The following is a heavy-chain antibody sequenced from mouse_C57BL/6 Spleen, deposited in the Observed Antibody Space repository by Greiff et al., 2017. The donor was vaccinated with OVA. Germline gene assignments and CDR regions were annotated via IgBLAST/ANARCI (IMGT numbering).Heavy chain of an antibody. CDR3: AGLYSNYVGYFDY. Sequence: QVHVKQPGAELVRPGSSVKLSCKASGYTFTSYWMDWVKQRPGQGLEWIGNIYPSDSETHYNQKFKDKATLTVDKSSSTAYMQLSSLTSEDSAVYYCAGLYSNYVGYFDYWGQGTTLTVSS. J-gene: IGHJ2*01. V-gene: IGHV1-61*01. CDR2: IYPSDSET. D-gene: IGHD2-5*01. CDR1: GYTFTSYW.